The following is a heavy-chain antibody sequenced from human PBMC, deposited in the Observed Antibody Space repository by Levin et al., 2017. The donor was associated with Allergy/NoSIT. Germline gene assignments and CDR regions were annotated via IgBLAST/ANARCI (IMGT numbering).Heavy chain of an antibody. J-gene: IGHJ4*02. D-gene: IGHD3-9*01. Sequence: GESLKISCAASGFTFSNAWMSWVRQAPGKGLEWVGRIKSKTDGGTTDYAAPVKGRFTISRDDSKNTLYLQMNSLKTEDTAVYYCTTAAYYDILTGYDYWGQGTLVTVSS. V-gene: IGHV3-15*01. CDR2: IKSKTDGGTT. CDR3: TTAAYYDILTGYDY. CDR1: GFTFSNAW.